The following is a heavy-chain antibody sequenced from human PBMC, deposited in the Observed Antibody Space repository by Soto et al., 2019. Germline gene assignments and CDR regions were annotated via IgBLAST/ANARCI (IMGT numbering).Heavy chain of an antibody. CDR1: GFTFSSYA. CDR2: ISGSGGST. Sequence: EVQLLESGGGLVQPGGSLRLSCAASGFTFSSYAMSWVRQAPGKGLEWVSAISGSGGSTYYADSVEGRFTISRDNSKNTLYLQMNSLRAEDTAVYYCAKGGISSSWYFDYWGQGTLVTVSS. J-gene: IGHJ4*02. D-gene: IGHD6-13*01. CDR3: AKGGISSSWYFDY. V-gene: IGHV3-23*01.